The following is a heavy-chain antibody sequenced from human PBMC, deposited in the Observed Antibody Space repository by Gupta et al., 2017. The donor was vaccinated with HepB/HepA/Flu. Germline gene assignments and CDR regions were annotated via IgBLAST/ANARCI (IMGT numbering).Heavy chain of an antibody. CDR1: GGTFSSYA. Sequence: QVQLVQSGAEVKKPGSSVKVSCKASGGTFSSYAISWVRQAPGQGLEWMGGIIPIFGTANYAQKVQGRVTITADESTSTAYMELSSLRSEGTAVYYCAREVLGYPRGNYYFDYWGQGTLVTVSS. CDR3: AREVLGYPRGNYYFDY. J-gene: IGHJ4*02. V-gene: IGHV1-69*01. CDR2: IIPIFGTA. D-gene: IGHD3-10*01.